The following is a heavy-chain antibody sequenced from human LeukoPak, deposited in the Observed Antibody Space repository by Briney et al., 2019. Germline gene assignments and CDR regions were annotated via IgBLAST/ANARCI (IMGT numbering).Heavy chain of an antibody. CDR3: AKDASGIAAAGTGGDFDY. D-gene: IGHD6-13*01. CDR2: ISGSGGST. Sequence: GGSLRLSCAASGFTFSSYAMSWVRQAPGKGLEWVSGISGSGGSTYYADSVKGRFTISRDNSKNTLYLQMNSLRAEDTAAYYCAKDASGIAAAGTGGDFDYWGQGTLVTVSS. J-gene: IGHJ4*02. CDR1: GFTFSSYA. V-gene: IGHV3-23*01.